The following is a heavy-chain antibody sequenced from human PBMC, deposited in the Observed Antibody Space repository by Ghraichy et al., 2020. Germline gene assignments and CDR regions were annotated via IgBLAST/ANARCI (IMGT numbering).Heavy chain of an antibody. V-gene: IGHV3-48*03. J-gene: IGHJ4*02. CDR2: ISTTGETI. D-gene: IGHD4-17*01. CDR1: GFTFSSYE. CDR3: AREERDYGAAAFDY. Sequence: GGSLRHSCAPSGFTFSSYEMNWVRQAPGKGLEWISYISTTGETIYYADSVKGRFTISRDNAKNSLYLQMNRLRAEDTAVYYCAREERDYGAAAFDYWGQGTLVTVSS.